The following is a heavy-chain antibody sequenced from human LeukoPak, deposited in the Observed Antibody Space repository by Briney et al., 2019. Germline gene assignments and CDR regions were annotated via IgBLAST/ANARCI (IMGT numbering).Heavy chain of an antibody. CDR2: ISAYTGNA. D-gene: IGHD4-23*01. CDR3: ARVASTAVSPYNWFDP. Sequence: VSVKVSCKASGYTFTSYRIVWVRQAPGQGLEWMGWISAYTGNANYARKLQGRVTMTTDTPTSTAYMDLRSLRSDDTAVYYCARVASTAVSPYNWFDPWGQGTLVTVSS. J-gene: IGHJ5*02. CDR1: GYTFTSYR. V-gene: IGHV1-18*01.